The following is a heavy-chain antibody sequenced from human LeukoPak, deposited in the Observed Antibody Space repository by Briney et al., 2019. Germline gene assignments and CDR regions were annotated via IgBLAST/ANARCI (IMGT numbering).Heavy chain of an antibody. V-gene: IGHV3-30-3*01. D-gene: IGHD2/OR15-2a*01. Sequence: GGSLRLSCAASGFTFSSYAMHWVRQAPGKGLEWVAVISYDGSNKYYADSVKGRFTISRDNAKNSLYLQMNSLRAEDTAVYYCARTERPVRYETILSHMDVWGKGTTVTVSS. CDR3: ARTERPVRYETILSHMDV. CDR2: ISYDGSNK. CDR1: GFTFSSYA. J-gene: IGHJ6*03.